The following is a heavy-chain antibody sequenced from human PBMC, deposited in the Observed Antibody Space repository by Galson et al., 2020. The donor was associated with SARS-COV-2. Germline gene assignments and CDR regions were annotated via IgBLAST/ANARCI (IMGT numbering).Heavy chain of an antibody. CDR1: GGSISSGGYY. CDR2: IYYSGST. D-gene: IGHD2-8*01. V-gene: IGHV4-31*03. J-gene: IGHJ3*02. CDR3: ARDLGYCTNGVCRRGAFDI. Sequence: SETLSLTCTVSGGSISSGGYYWSWIRQHPGKGLEWIGYIYYSGSTYYNPSLKSRVTISVDTSKNQFSLKLSSVTAADTAVYYCARDLGYCTNGVCRRGAFDIWGQGTMVTFSS.